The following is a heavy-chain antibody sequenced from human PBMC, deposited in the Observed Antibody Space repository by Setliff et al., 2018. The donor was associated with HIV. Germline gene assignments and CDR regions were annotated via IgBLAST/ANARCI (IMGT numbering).Heavy chain of an antibody. CDR3: ARHPSYSSDHPPLYFDY. D-gene: IGHD6-19*01. CDR1: GGSISSGAYY. Sequence: PSETLSLTCTFSGGSISSGAYYWGWIRQPPGKGLEWIGSIYYSGRTYYNPSLKSRLTISVDTSKNHFSLTLNSVTAAGTAVYYCARHPSYSSDHPPLYFDYWGQGTLVTVSS. J-gene: IGHJ4*02. CDR2: IYYSGRT. V-gene: IGHV4-39*01.